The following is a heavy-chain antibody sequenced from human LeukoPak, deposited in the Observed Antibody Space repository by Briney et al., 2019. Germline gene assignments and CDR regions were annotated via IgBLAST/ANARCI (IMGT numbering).Heavy chain of an antibody. D-gene: IGHD2-15*01. CDR1: GYTFTGYY. CDR3: ARVGDPVIGYCSGGSCYNDDY. J-gene: IGHJ4*02. CDR2: INPNSGGT. Sequence: ASVKVSCKASGYTFTGYYMHWVRQAPGQGLEWMGWINPNSGGTNYAQKLQGRDTMTTDTSTSTAYMELRSLRSDDTAVYYCARVGDPVIGYCSGGSCYNDDYWGQGTLVTVSS. V-gene: IGHV1-2*02.